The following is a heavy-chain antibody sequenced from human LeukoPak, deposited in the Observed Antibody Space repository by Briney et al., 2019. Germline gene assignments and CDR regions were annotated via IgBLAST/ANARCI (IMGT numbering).Heavy chain of an antibody. CDR2: INHSGST. CDR3: ARALYCSGGSCYSVDP. D-gene: IGHD2-15*01. Sequence: SETLSLTCAAYGGSFSGYYRSWIRQPPGKGLEWIGEINHSGSTNYNPSLKSRVTISVDTSKNQFSLKLSSVTAADTAVYYCARALYCSGGSCYSVDPWGQGTLVTVSS. CDR1: GGSFSGYY. V-gene: IGHV4-34*01. J-gene: IGHJ5*02.